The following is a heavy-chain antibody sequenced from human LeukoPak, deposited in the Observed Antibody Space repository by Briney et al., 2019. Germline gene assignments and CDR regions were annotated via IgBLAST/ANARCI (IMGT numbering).Heavy chain of an antibody. V-gene: IGHV1-2*02. CDR3: AREWYSSSQNWFDP. CDR1: GYTFTGYY. J-gene: IGHJ5*02. D-gene: IGHD6-13*01. CDR2: INPNSGGT. Sequence: GASVKVSCKASGYTFTGYYMHWVRQAPRQGLEWMGWINPNSGGTNYAQKFQGRVTMTRDTSISTAYMELSRLRSDDTAVYYCAREWYSSSQNWFDPWGQGTLVTVSS.